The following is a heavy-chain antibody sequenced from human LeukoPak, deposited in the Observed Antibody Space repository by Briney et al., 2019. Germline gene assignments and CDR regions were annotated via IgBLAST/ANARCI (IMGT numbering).Heavy chain of an antibody. V-gene: IGHV4-34*01. CDR3: ARGPTLRYDILTGYYYFDY. J-gene: IGHJ4*02. D-gene: IGHD3-9*01. Sequence: GSLRLSCAASGFTFSSSWMSWVRQPPGKGLEWIGEINHSGSTNYNPSLKSRVTISVDTSNNHFSLKLTSVTAADTAVYYCARGPTLRYDILTGYYYFDYWGQGTLVTVSS. CDR1: GFTFSSSW. CDR2: INHSGST.